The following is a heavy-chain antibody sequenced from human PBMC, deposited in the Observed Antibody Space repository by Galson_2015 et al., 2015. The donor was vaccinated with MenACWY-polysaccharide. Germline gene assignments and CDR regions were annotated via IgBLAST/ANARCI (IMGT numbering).Heavy chain of an antibody. V-gene: IGHV3-74*01. Sequence: SLRLSCAASGFTFSSYWMHWVRQAPGKGLVWVSRINSDVSSTSYADSVEGRFTISRDSAKNTLYLQMISLRAEDTAVYYCARDVGGDHNPIIDYWGQGTLVTVSP. J-gene: IGHJ4*02. CDR1: GFTFSSYW. D-gene: IGHD1-26*01. CDR2: INSDVSST. CDR3: ARDVGGDHNPIIDY.